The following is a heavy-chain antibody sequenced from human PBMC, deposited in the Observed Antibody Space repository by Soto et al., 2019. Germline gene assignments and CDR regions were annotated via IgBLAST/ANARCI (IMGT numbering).Heavy chain of an antibody. CDR2: INPSGGST. D-gene: IGHD2-15*01. J-gene: IGHJ5*02. Sequence: GASVKRAWKAAGYTFSSDYVRWGRQAPGQGLEWMGIINPSGGSTSYAQKFQGRVTMTRDTSTSTVYMELSSLRSEDTAVYYCARVVRYCSGGSCKNSYNWFDPWGQGTLVTVS. CDR1: GYTFSSDY. V-gene: IGHV1-46*01. CDR3: ARVVRYCSGGSCKNSYNWFDP.